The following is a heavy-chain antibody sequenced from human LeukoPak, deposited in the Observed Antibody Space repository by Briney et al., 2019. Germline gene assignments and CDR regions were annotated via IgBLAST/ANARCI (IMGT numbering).Heavy chain of an antibody. Sequence: ASVKVSCKASGYTFTSYAMHWVRQAPGQRLEWMGWINAGNGNTKYSQKFQGRVTITRDTSASTAYMELSSLRSEDTAVYYCARDVGYGPDYYFDYWGQGTLVTVSS. J-gene: IGHJ4*02. D-gene: IGHD5-18*01. V-gene: IGHV1-3*01. CDR3: ARDVGYGPDYYFDY. CDR2: INAGNGNT. CDR1: GYTFTSYA.